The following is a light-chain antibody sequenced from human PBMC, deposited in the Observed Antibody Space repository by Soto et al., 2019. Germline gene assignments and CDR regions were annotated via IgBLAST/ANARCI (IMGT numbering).Light chain of an antibody. CDR3: QQYGGSPWM. J-gene: IGKJ1*01. Sequence: EIVLTQSPGTLSLTPVERATLSCRASQSVSRSYLAWYQQKPGQAPRLLIYGASSRATGIPDRFSGSGSGTDFTLTISRLDPEDFAVYYCQQYGGSPWMFGQGTKVEIK. CDR2: GAS. V-gene: IGKV3-20*01. CDR1: QSVSRSY.